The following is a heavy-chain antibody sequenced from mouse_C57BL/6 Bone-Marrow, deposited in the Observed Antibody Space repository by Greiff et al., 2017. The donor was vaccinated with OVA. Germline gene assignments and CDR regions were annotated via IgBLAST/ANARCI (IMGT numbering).Heavy chain of an antibody. V-gene: IGHV1-42*01. Sequence: EVQRVESGPELVKPGASVKISCKASGYSFTGYYMNWVKQSPEKSLEWIGEINPSTGGTTYNQKFKAKATLTVDKSSSTAYMQLKSLTSEDSAVYYCARWNWDYWGQGTTLTVSS. CDR3: ARWNWDY. J-gene: IGHJ2*01. D-gene: IGHD4-1*01. CDR2: INPSTGGT. CDR1: GYSFTGYY.